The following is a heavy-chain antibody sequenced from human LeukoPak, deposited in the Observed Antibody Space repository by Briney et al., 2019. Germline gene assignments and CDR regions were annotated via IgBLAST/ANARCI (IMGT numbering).Heavy chain of an antibody. CDR1: GFTFSSYS. CDR2: ISSSSSTI. D-gene: IGHD3-22*01. Sequence: HPGGSLRLSCAASGFTFSSYSMNWVRQAPGKGLEWVSYISSSSSTIYYADSVKGRFTISRDNAKNSLYLQMNSLRAEDTAVYYCARRTGSGHYYVDYWGQGTPVTVSS. CDR3: ARRTGSGHYYVDY. J-gene: IGHJ4*02. V-gene: IGHV3-48*01.